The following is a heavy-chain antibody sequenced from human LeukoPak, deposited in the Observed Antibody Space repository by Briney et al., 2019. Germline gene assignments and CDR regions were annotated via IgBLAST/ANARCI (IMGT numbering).Heavy chain of an antibody. Sequence: GGSLRLSCAATGFTFSNVWMSWVRQAPGKGLEWVAVISYDGSNKYYADSVKGRFTISRGNSKNTLYLQMNSLRAEDTAVYYCARAPRTAANFDYWGQGTLVTVSS. CDR3: ARAPRTAANFDY. V-gene: IGHV3-30-3*01. J-gene: IGHJ4*02. D-gene: IGHD6-13*01. CDR2: ISYDGSNK. CDR1: GFTFSNVW.